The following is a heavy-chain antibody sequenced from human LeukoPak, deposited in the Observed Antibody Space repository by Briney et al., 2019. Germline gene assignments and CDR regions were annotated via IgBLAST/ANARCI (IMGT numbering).Heavy chain of an antibody. CDR3: ARSDTAMVNLFDY. Sequence: ASVKVSCKASGGTLSSYAISWVRQAPGQGLEWMGGIIPIFGTANYAQKFQGRVTITTDESTNTAYMELSSLRSEDTAVYYCARSDTAMVNLFDYWGQGTLVTVSS. D-gene: IGHD5-18*01. J-gene: IGHJ4*02. CDR1: GGTLSSYA. V-gene: IGHV1-69*05. CDR2: IIPIFGTA.